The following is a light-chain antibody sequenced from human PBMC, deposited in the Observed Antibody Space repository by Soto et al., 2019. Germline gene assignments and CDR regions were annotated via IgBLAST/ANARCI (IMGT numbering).Light chain of an antibody. V-gene: IGLV2-23*01. Sequence: QSVLTQPASVSGSPGQSITISCTGTSSDVGSYNLVSWYQQHPRKAPKLMIYEGSKRPSGVSNRFSGSKSGNTASLTISGLQAEDEADYYCCSYAGSSTWVFGGGTKVTVL. CDR1: SSDVGSYNL. J-gene: IGLJ2*01. CDR3: CSYAGSSTWV. CDR2: EGS.